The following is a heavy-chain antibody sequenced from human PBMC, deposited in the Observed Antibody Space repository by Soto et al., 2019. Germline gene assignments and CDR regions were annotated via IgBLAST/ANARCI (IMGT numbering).Heavy chain of an antibody. D-gene: IGHD1-20*01. CDR2: IIPIFGTA. V-gene: IGHV1-69*01. CDR3: ARTKIDDINWYGWSDS. Sequence: QVQLVQSGAEVKKPGSSVKVSCKAPGGTFRSYSISWLRQAHGQGLEWMGGIIPIFGTANYAQRFQGRITIRAAAPTSTAYMELRSLRDEDTAVYYCARTKIDDINWYGWSDSWGQGTPVTVSS. J-gene: IGHJ5*01. CDR1: GGTFRSYS.